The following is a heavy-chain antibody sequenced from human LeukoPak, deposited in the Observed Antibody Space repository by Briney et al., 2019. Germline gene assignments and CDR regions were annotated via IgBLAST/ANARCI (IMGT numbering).Heavy chain of an antibody. CDR3: ARLIRSHFWYSSSSVDY. CDR2: MNPNSGNT. CDR1: GYTFTSYD. J-gene: IGHJ4*02. Sequence: ASVKVSCKASGYTFTSYDINWVRQATGQGLEWMGWMNPNSGNTGYAQKFQGRVTMTRNTSISTAYMELSSLRSEDTAVYYCARLIRSHFWYSSSSVDYWGQGTLVTVSS. D-gene: IGHD6-13*01. V-gene: IGHV1-8*01.